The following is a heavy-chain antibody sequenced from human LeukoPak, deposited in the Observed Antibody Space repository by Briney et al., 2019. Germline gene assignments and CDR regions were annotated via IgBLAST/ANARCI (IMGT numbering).Heavy chain of an antibody. CDR3: ARDYYGSGSYLGGNDY. V-gene: IGHV3-21*01. CDR2: ISSSSSYI. J-gene: IGHJ4*02. CDR1: GFTFSSYS. D-gene: IGHD3-10*01. Sequence: GGSLRLSCAASGFTFSSYSMNWVRQAPGKGLEWVSSISSSSSYIYYADSVKGRFTISRDNAKNSLYLQMNSLRAEDTAVYYCARDYYGSGSYLGGNDYWGQGTLVTVSS.